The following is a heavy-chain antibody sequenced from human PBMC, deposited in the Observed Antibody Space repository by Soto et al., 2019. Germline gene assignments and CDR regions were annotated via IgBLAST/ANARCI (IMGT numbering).Heavy chain of an antibody. CDR2: ISGSGGST. Sequence: EGCLRLSCAPSGCTFSSYAMSLVRQAPGKGLEWVSAISGSGGSTYYADSVKGRFTISRNNSKNTLYLQMNSLRAEDTAVYYCATTPPDYDFWSGMAQYYFDYWGQGTQVTVSX. CDR3: ATTPPDYDFWSGMAQYYFDY. D-gene: IGHD3-3*01. CDR1: GCTFSSYA. V-gene: IGHV3-23*01. J-gene: IGHJ4*02.